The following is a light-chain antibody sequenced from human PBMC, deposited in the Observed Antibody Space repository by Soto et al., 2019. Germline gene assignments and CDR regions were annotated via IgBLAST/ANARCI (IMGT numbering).Light chain of an antibody. CDR3: QQSYSTPPT. CDR2: AAS. V-gene: IGKV1-39*01. Sequence: DIQMTQSPSSLSSSVGDRVTITCRASQSISSYLNWYQQKPGNAPKLLIYAASSLQSGVPSRFSGSGSGTDFTLPISSLQPEYFATYYCQQSYSTPPTFGGGTKVEIK. CDR1: QSISSY. J-gene: IGKJ4*01.